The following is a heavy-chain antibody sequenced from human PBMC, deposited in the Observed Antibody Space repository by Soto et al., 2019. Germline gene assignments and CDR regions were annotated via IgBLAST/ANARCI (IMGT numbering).Heavy chain of an antibody. J-gene: IGHJ4*02. D-gene: IGHD3-10*01. CDR3: AKDRGFGELMGSYFDY. CDR2: ISYDGSNK. V-gene: IGHV3-30*18. Sequence: QVQLVESGGGVVQPGRSLRLSCAASGFTFSSYGMHWVRQAPGKGLEWVAVISYDGSNKYYADSVKGRFTISRDNSKNTLYLPMNSLRAEDTAVYYCAKDRGFGELMGSYFDYWGQGTLVTVSS. CDR1: GFTFSSYG.